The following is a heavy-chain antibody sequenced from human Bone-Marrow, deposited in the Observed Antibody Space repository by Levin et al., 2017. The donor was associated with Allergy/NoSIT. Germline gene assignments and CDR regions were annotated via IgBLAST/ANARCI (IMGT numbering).Heavy chain of an antibody. D-gene: IGHD5-18*01. CDR1: GFTLSNTW. Sequence: GESLKISCAASGFTLSNTWMSWVRQAPGKGLEWVGHIKSKTDGGTTDYAAPVEDRFTILRDDSNNTLYLQMNSLRSEDTAVYYCTTERGYGSGYLDYWGQGTLVTVSS. CDR2: IKSKTDGGTT. CDR3: TTERGYGSGYLDY. V-gene: IGHV3-15*01. J-gene: IGHJ4*02.